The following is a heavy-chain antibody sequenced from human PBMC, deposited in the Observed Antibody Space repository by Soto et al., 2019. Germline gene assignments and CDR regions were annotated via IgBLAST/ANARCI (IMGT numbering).Heavy chain of an antibody. CDR2: IIPVFGTT. CDR3: ARGGGPYVWFNEF. V-gene: IGHV1-69*01. J-gene: IGHJ4*02. Sequence: QEQLVQSGPEMKKPGSSVKVSCKDSGGLFSSFAISWVRQAPGHGLEWLGGIIPVFGTTNYAEKFQDRVTITADESTNTAYMELSGLRSGDTAIYYCARGGGPYVWFNEFWGQGTLVTVSS. CDR1: GGLFSSFA. D-gene: IGHD3-16*01.